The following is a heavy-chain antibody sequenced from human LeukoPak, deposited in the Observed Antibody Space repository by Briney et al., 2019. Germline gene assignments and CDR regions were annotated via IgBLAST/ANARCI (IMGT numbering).Heavy chain of an antibody. Sequence: PGGSLRLSCAASGFTFSSYAMHWVRQAPGKGLEYVSAISSNGGSTYYANSVKGRFTISRDNSKNTLYLQMGSLRAEDMAVYYCAKSAYSISVGAFDIWGQGTMVTASS. CDR2: ISSNGGST. J-gene: IGHJ3*02. CDR3: AKSAYSISVGAFDI. V-gene: IGHV3-64*01. CDR1: GFTFSSYA. D-gene: IGHD6-6*01.